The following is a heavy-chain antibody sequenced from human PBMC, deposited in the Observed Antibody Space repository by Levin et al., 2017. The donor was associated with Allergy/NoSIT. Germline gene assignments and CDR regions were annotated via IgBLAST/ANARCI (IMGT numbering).Heavy chain of an antibody. J-gene: IGHJ4*02. CDR1: GFTFSSYG. CDR2: ISYDGSNK. Sequence: GGSLRLSCAASGFTFSSYGMHWVRQAPGKGLEWVAVISYDGSNKYYADSVKGRFTISRDNSKNTLYLQMNSLRAEDTAVYYCAKDRDIVVVVAAISFDYWGQGTLVTVSS. CDR3: AKDRDIVVVVAAISFDY. V-gene: IGHV3-30*18. D-gene: IGHD2-15*01.